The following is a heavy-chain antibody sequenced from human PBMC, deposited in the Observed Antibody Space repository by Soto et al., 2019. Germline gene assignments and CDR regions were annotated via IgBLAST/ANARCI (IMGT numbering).Heavy chain of an antibody. CDR2: IKQDGSEK. J-gene: IGHJ4*02. V-gene: IGHV3-7*01. D-gene: IGHD3-10*01. Sequence: EVQLVESGGGLVQPGGSPRLSCAASGFTFSSYWMSWVRQAPGKGLEWVANIKQDGSEKYYVDSVKGRFTISRDNAKNSLYLQMNSLRAEDTAVYYCARDKVLVEWFGELLSSWYYFDYWGQGTLVTVSS. CDR3: ARDKVLVEWFGELLSSWYYFDY. CDR1: GFTFSSYW.